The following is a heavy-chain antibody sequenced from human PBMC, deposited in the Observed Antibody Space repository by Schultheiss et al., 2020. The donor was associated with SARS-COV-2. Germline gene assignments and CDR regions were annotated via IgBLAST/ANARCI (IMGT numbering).Heavy chain of an antibody. V-gene: IGHV3-43D*04. D-gene: IGHD3-10*01. CDR2: ISWDGGST. Sequence: GESLKISCAASGFTFDDYAMHWVRQAPGKGLEWVSLISWDGGSTYYADSVKGRFTISRDNSKNSLYLQMNSLRTEDTALYYCAKDISPMVQGATGIDYWGQGTLVTVSS. J-gene: IGHJ4*02. CDR3: AKDISPMVQGATGIDY. CDR1: GFTFDDYA.